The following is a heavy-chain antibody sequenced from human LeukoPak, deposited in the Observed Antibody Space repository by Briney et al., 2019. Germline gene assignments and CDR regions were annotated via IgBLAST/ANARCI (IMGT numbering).Heavy chain of an antibody. CDR1: GFIFSNYE. CDR2: ISSSGTTI. Sequence: GGSLRLSCAASGFIFSNYEMKWVRRAPGQGLEWVSYISSSGTTIYYADSVEGRFTISRDNAKNSLYLQMKSLRAEDTAVYYCARRNYYYMDVWGKGTTVTVSS. J-gene: IGHJ6*03. CDR3: ARRNYYYMDV. V-gene: IGHV3-48*03.